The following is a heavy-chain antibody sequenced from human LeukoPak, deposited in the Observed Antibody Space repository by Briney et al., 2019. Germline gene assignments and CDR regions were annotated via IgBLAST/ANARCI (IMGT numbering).Heavy chain of an antibody. Sequence: SETLSLTCTVSGGSISSYYWSWIRQPPGKGLEWIGYIYYSGSTNYNPSLKSRVTISVDTSKNQFSLKLSSVTAADTAVYYCARRGPLAPLRIAAAGPLRDRNRYYYYYMDVWGKGTTVTVSS. CDR2: IYYSGST. CDR1: GGSISSYY. V-gene: IGHV4-59*12. CDR3: ARRGPLAPLRIAAAGPLRDRNRYYYYYMDV. J-gene: IGHJ6*03. D-gene: IGHD6-13*01.